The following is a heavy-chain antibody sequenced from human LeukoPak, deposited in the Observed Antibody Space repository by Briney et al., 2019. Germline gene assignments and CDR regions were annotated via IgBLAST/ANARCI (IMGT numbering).Heavy chain of an antibody. J-gene: IGHJ4*02. D-gene: IGHD6-13*01. CDR1: GYTFTSYG. CDR2: ISAYNGNT. Sequence: ASVKVSCKASGYTFTSYGISWVRQPPGQGLEWMGWISAYNGNTNYAQKLQGRVTMTTDTSTSTAYMELRSLRSDDTAVYYCARDSSLNIAAAGTFDYWGQGTLVTVSS. V-gene: IGHV1-18*01. CDR3: ARDSSLNIAAAGTFDY.